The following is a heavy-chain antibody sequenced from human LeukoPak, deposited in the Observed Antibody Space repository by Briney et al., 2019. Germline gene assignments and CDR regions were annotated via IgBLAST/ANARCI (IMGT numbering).Heavy chain of an antibody. CDR3: ASYKGGSGRYYKIEARYYHMDV. V-gene: IGHV4-34*01. Sequence: PSETLSLTCAVYGGSLSDYYWSWIRQSPGKGLEWIGEISHRGRTYYNLSLKSRVTISIDTSKNQFSLKLSSVTAADTAVYYCASYKGGSGRYYKIEARYYHMDVWGKGTTVTISS. J-gene: IGHJ6*03. D-gene: IGHD3-10*01. CDR2: ISHRGRT. CDR1: GGSLSDYY.